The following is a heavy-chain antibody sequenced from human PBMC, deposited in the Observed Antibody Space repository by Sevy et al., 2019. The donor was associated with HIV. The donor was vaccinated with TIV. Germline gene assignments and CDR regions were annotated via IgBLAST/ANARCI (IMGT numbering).Heavy chain of an antibody. CDR1: GFTFSHYA. V-gene: IGHV3-30*04. D-gene: IGHD2-21*02. CDR3: ARLSSCGGDCYYFDY. CDR2: MSYVGNSE. J-gene: IGHJ4*02. Sequence: GGSLRLSCAASGFTFSHYALHWVRQAPGKGLEWVAIMSYVGNSENYADSVKGRFTISRDNYKNALYLQMNSLRVEDTALYYCARLSSCGGDCYYFDYWGQGTLVTVSS.